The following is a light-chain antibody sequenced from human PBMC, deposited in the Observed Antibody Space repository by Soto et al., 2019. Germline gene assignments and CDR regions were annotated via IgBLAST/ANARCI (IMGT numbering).Light chain of an antibody. V-gene: IGLV9-49*03. Sequence: QSVLTQPPSASASLGASVTLTCTLSSGYSNYKVDWYQQRPGKGPRFVMRVGTGGIVGYKGDGIPDRLSVLGSGLNRYLTIKNIHEEDESDYHCVADHGSGTNSYVVFGGGTKLAVL. CDR1: SGYSNYK. CDR3: VADHGSGTNSYVV. J-gene: IGLJ2*01. CDR2: VGTGGIVG.